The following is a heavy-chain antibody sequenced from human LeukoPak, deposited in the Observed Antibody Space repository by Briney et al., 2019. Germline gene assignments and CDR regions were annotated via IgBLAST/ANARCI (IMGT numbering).Heavy chain of an antibody. CDR3: ARMMRTYFDY. Sequence: GGSLRLSCTASGFIFSSYTINWVRQAPGKGLEWVSTISSSSSYISYADSVKGRFTVSRDNAKDSLYLQMNDLRAEDTAVYYCARMMRTYFDYWGQGSLVTVSS. V-gene: IGHV3-21*01. CDR2: ISSSSSYI. CDR1: GFIFSSYT. J-gene: IGHJ4*02. D-gene: IGHD3-16*01.